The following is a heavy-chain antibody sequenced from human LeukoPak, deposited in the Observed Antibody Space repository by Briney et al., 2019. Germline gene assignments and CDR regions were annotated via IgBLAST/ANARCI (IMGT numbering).Heavy chain of an antibody. J-gene: IGHJ5*02. V-gene: IGHV5-51*01. CDR1: GYSFTSYW. CDR3: ASHPGLTSRWLDP. D-gene: IGHD1-20*01. Sequence: GESLKISCKGSGYSFTSYWIGWVRQMPGKGLEWMGIIYPGDSDVRYNPSFQGQVTISADKSINTAYLQWSSLKASDTATYYCASHPGLTSRWLDPWGQGTLVTVSS. CDR2: IYPGDSDV.